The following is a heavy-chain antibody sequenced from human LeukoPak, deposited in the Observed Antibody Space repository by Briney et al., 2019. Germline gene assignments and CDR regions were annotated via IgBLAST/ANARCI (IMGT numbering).Heavy chain of an antibody. CDR3: ATMRGYGDFDY. V-gene: IGHV1-24*01. CDR1: GYTLTELS. Sequence: ASVKVSCKVSGYTLTELSMHWVRQAPGQGLEWMGGIIPIFGTANYAQKFQGRVTMTEDTSTDTAYMELSSLRSEDTAVYYCATMRGYGDFDYWGQGTLVTVSS. CDR2: IIPIFGTA. D-gene: IGHD3-22*01. J-gene: IGHJ4*02.